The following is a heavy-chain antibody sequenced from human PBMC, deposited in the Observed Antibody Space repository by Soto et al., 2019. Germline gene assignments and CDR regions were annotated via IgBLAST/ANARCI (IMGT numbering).Heavy chain of an antibody. D-gene: IGHD1-20*01. Sequence: QVQLVQSGAEVKKPGSSVKVSCKASGGTFSSYAISWVRQAPGQGLEWMGGIIPIFGTANYAQKFQGRVTITADESTSTAYMELSRLRSEDTAVYYCARDSSNWNDAGDYYYGMDVWGQGTTVTVSS. CDR1: GGTFSSYA. V-gene: IGHV1-69*01. CDR2: IIPIFGTA. J-gene: IGHJ6*02. CDR3: ARDSSNWNDAGDYYYGMDV.